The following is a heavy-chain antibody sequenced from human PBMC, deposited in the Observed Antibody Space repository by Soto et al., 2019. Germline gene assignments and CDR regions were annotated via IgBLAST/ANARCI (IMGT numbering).Heavy chain of an antibody. CDR1: GGTFSSYA. J-gene: IGHJ5*02. CDR3: ARDRGPSSGYYPYWFDP. D-gene: IGHD3-22*01. V-gene: IGHV1-69*12. CDR2: IIPIFGTA. Sequence: QVQLVQSGAEVKKPGSSVKVSCKASGGTFSSYAISWVRQAPGQGLEWMGEIIPIFGTANYAQKFQGRVTITADESTSPADVELSSLRSEDTAVYYCARDRGPSSGYYPYWFDPWGQGTLVTVSS.